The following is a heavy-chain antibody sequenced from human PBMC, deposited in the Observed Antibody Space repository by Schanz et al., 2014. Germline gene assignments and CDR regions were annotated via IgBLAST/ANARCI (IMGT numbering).Heavy chain of an antibody. CDR3: AKTPREYCNYDNCPNWFDS. CDR2: IGTSGGT. J-gene: IGHJ5*01. CDR1: GFTASSHS. D-gene: IGHD2-15*01. V-gene: IGHV3-21*02. Sequence: EVQLVESGGGLVKPGGSLRLSCGVSGFTASSHSMNWVRQAPGKGLEWVSTIGTSGGTNYAESVKGRFTISRDNSKNTLYLQMNSLRAEDTAVYYCAKTPREYCNYDNCPNWFDSWGQGTLVTASS.